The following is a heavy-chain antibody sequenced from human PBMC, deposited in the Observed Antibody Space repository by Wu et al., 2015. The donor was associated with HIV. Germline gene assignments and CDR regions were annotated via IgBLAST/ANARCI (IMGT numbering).Heavy chain of an antibody. J-gene: IGHJ3*02. CDR2: IVPLFDAP. V-gene: IGHV1-69*13. Sequence: QVQLVQSGAEVKKPGSSVRVSCKASGGTFSSYAINWVRQAPGQGLEWMGRIVPLFDAPNYSQKFHDRLTITADRSTTTAYMELSSLRSEDTAVYYCARGTIAVAPDAFDIWGQGTMVTVSS. CDR1: GGTFSSYA. D-gene: IGHD6-19*01. CDR3: ARGTIAVAPDAFDI.